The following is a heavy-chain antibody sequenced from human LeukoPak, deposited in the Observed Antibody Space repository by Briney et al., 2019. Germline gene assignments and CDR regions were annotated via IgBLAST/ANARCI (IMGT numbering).Heavy chain of an antibody. CDR1: GFTIKTSG. Sequence: GGSLRLSCAASGFTIKTSGIHWVRQAPGKGLEWVAVISYDGSNKYYADSVKGRFTISRDNSKNTLFLQMDSLRAEDTAMYYCAKDPGGYYYYYMDVWGTGTTVTVSS. D-gene: IGHD3-10*01. J-gene: IGHJ6*03. CDR2: ISYDGSNK. CDR3: AKDPGGYYYYYMDV. V-gene: IGHV3-30*18.